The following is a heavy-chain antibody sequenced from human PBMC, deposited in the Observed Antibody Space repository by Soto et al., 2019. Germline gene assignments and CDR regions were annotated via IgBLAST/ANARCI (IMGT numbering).Heavy chain of an antibody. CDR3: ARETSRGGSRCYDY. J-gene: IGHJ4*02. Sequence: SETLSLTCTVSGGSVSSGTHYWSWIRQPPGKGLEWIGYIYYSGGSNYNPSLKSRLTISVDTSKNQFSLKLTSVTAADTGLYYCARETSRGGSRCYDYWGQGTLVTVSS. CDR2: IYYSGGS. CDR1: GGSVSSGTHY. D-gene: IGHD6-13*01. V-gene: IGHV4-61*01.